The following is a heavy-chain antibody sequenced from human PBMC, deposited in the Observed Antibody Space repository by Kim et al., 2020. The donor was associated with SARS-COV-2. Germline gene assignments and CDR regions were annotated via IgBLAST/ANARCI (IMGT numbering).Heavy chain of an antibody. CDR2: VKSKTDGGTS. CDR1: GFTFSNAW. Sequence: GGSLRLSCAVSGFTFSNAWVSWVRQAPGKGLEWVGRVKSKTDGGTSDYAAPVKGRFTISRDDSKDTLFLQMNSLKTEDTAVYYCTTVAGKYSSSWTRTNDYWGQGTLVTVSS. J-gene: IGHJ4*02. CDR3: TTVAGKYSSSWTRTNDY. V-gene: IGHV3-15*01. D-gene: IGHD6-13*01.